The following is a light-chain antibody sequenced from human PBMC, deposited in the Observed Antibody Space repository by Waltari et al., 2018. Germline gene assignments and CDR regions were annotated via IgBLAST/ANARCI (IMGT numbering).Light chain of an antibody. CDR2: GAS. Sequence: VLTQSPGTLSLSPGERATPSCRSSQSLTKRYLAWYQQKPGQAPRLLIYGASSRAAGTPDRFSGSGSGTDYTLTISRLEPDDCAVYYCQQYGSSILYTFGQGTKLEIK. CDR3: QQYGSSILYT. J-gene: IGKJ2*01. CDR1: QSLTKRY. V-gene: IGKV3-20*01.